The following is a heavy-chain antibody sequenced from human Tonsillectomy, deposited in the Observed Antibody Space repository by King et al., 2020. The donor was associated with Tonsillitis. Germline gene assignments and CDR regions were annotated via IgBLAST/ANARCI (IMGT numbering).Heavy chain of an antibody. J-gene: IGHJ6*02. CDR2: ISYDGTNK. D-gene: IGHD2-2*01. CDR1: GLTFSTYA. Sequence: VQLVESGGGVVQPGRSLRLSCATSGLTFSTYAMHWVRQAPGKGLEWVAVISYDGTNKYYADSVKGRFTISRDNSKNTLYLQMNSLRAEDTAVYYCVGGGGVLLKPAALGDGMDVWGQGTTVTVSS. CDR3: VGGGGVLLKPAALGDGMDV. V-gene: IGHV3-30*04.